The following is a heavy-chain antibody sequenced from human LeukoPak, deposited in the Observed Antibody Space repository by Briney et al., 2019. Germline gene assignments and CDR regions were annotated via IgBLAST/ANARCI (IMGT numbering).Heavy chain of an antibody. D-gene: IGHD3-3*01. Sequence: PGGSLRLSCAASGFTFSDHYMAWVRQAPGKGLEWVGRTRKKTNSYTTEYAASVKGRFTISRDDSKNSLYLQMNSLRAEDTAVYYCARDTRLKRFGVAFDYWGQGTLVTVSS. CDR3: ARDTRLKRFGVAFDY. V-gene: IGHV3-72*01. CDR1: GFTFSDHY. CDR2: TRKKTNSYTT. J-gene: IGHJ4*02.